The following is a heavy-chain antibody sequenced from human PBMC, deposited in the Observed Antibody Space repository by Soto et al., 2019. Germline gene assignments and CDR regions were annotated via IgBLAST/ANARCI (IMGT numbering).Heavy chain of an antibody. J-gene: IGHJ4*02. CDR2: IYYSGST. CDR3: ARRLYFGWGGGADY. V-gene: IGHV4-39*01. D-gene: IGHD3-10*01. Sequence: QLQLQESGPGLVKPSETLSLTCTVSGGSISSSSYYWGWIRQPPGKGLEWIGSIYYSGSTYYNPSLKSRVPYSVNTSKNPFPLKRGSVTAADTAGYYWARRLYFGWGGGADYWGQGTLVTVSS. CDR1: GGSISSSSYY.